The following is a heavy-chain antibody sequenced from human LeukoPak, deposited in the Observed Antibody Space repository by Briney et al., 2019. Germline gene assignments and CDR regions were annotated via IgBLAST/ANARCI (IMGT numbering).Heavy chain of an antibody. CDR3: ARPYYEGSAYYAY. CDR1: GFTFSSYG. Sequence: GGSLRLSCAASGFTFSSYGMNWARQAPGQGLVWVSHINNDGSTTNYADSVKGRFTISRDNAKNTLYLQMNSLRAEDTAVYFCARPYYEGSAYYAYWGQGILVTVSS. D-gene: IGHD3-22*01. V-gene: IGHV3-74*01. CDR2: INNDGSTT. J-gene: IGHJ4*02.